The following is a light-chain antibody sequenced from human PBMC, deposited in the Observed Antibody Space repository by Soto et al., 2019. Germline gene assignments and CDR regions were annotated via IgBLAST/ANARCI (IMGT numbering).Light chain of an antibody. J-gene: IGKJ5*01. CDR2: LGP. CDR1: QRLVHSDGIAY. CDR3: MQALQTSSIT. V-gene: IGKV2-28*01. Sequence: DVVITQSPLSLPVTLGQPACISCRSNQRLVHSDGIAYFSWFQQRPGRSPQLLIYLGPNRASGVPDRFSGSGSGTDFTLKISRVEAEDVGVYYCMQALQTSSITFGQGTRLEIK.